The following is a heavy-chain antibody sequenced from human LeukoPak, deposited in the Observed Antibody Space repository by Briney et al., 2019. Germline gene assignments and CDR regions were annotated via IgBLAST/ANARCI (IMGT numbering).Heavy chain of an antibody. J-gene: IGHJ3*02. V-gene: IGHV1-2*02. CDR2: INPNSGGT. CDR3: ASVLEGAGAFDI. Sequence: GESLKISCKGSGYTFTGYYMHWVRQAPGQGLEWMGWINPNSGGTNYAQKFQGRVTMTRDTSISTAYMELSRLRSDDTAVYYCASVLEGAGAFDIWGQGTMVTVSS. D-gene: IGHD3-3*01. CDR1: GYTFTGYY.